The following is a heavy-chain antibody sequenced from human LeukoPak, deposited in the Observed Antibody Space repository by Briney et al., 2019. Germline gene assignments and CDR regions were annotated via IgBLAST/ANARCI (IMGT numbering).Heavy chain of an antibody. V-gene: IGHV1-2*02. D-gene: IGHD2-15*01. Sequence: ASVKVSCKASGYTFTGCYMHWVRQAPGQGLEWMGWINPNTGGTNYAQKFQGRVTMTRDTSISTAYMELSRLRSDDTAVYYCARDLDRGTLGYCSGGSCYFGVDFDYWGQGTLVTASS. CDR2: INPNTGGT. CDR3: ARDLDRGTLGYCSGGSCYFGVDFDY. J-gene: IGHJ4*02. CDR1: GYTFTGCY.